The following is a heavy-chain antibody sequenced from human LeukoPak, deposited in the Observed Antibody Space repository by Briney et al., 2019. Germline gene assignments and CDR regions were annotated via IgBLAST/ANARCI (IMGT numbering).Heavy chain of an antibody. CDR1: GGSFRGYY. J-gene: IGHJ4*02. Sequence: SETLCLTCAVYGGSFRGYYWSWIRQTPGKGLERIREINHSGSTNYNPSLKSRVTISVDTSKNQFSLKLSSVTAADTAVYYCARGTWMATTSRIYYFDYWGQGTLVTVSS. D-gene: IGHD5-24*01. CDR3: ARGTWMATTSRIYYFDY. V-gene: IGHV4-34*01. CDR2: INHSGST.